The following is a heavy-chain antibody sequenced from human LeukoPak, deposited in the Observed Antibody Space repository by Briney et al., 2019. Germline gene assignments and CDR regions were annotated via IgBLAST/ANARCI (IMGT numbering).Heavy chain of an antibody. V-gene: IGHV4-31*03. CDR3: ARDSPGRSFGHFDY. J-gene: IGHJ4*02. CDR2: IYYSGST. CDR1: GGSISSGGYY. D-gene: IGHD3-10*01. Sequence: SETLSLTCTVSGGSISSGGYYWSWIRQPPGKGLEWIGYIYYSGSTYYNPSLKSRVTISVDTSKDQFSLKLSSVTATDTAVYYCARDSPGRSFGHFDYWGQGTLVTVSS.